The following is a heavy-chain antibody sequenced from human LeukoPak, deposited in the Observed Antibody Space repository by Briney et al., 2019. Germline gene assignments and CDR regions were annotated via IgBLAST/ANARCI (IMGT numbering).Heavy chain of an antibody. D-gene: IGHD2-21*01. V-gene: IGHV3-7*01. CDR2: IKQDGSEK. J-gene: IGHJ1*01. CDR3: ARGDTLWD. CDR1: GFTINTYW. Sequence: GGSLRLSCAGSGFTINTYWMSWVRQAPGKGLEWVANIKQDGSEKNYVDSVKGRFTISRDNAKNSLYLQMNSLRGEDTAVYYCARGDTLWDWGQGTLVTVSS.